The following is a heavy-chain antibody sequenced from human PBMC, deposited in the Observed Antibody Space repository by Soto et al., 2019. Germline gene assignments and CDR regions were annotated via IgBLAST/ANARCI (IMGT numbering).Heavy chain of an antibody. D-gene: IGHD1-1*01. CDR3: VRDGTKTLRDWFDP. V-gene: IGHV4-4*07. CDR1: GASISGFY. CDR2: IYATGTT. Sequence: SETLSLTCTVSGASISGFYWSWIRKSAGKGLEWIGRIYATGTTDYNPSLKSRVMMSVETSKKRFSLRLRSVTAADTAVYYCVRDGTKTLRDWFDPWGQGSTVTVSS. J-gene: IGHJ5*02.